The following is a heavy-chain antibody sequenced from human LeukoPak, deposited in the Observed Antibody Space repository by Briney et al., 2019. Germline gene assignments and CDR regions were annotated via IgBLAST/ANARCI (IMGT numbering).Heavy chain of an antibody. CDR2: IRDKANSYAT. D-gene: IGHD3-22*01. Sequence: GGSLRLSCAASGFTFSGSAIHWVRQASGKGLEWVGRIRDKANSYATAYIASVKGRFTISRDDSKNTAYLQMSSLKTEDTAVYYCTQGSGQYYDYWGQGTLVTVPS. J-gene: IGHJ4*02. V-gene: IGHV3-73*01. CDR3: TQGSGQYYDY. CDR1: GFTFSGSA.